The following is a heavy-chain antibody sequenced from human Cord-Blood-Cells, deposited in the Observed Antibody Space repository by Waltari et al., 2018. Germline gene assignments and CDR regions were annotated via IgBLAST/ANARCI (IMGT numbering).Heavy chain of an antibody. J-gene: IGHJ6*02. V-gene: IGHV4-38-2*02. Sequence: QVQLQESGPGLVKPSETLSLTCTVPGYSISSGYYLAWIRQPPGTGLEWIGSTYHSGSTYYNPSLKSRVTISVDTSKNQFSLKLSSVTAADTAVYYCARDAGQREWLLYYYYGMDVWGQGTTVTVSS. D-gene: IGHD3-3*01. CDR3: ARDAGQREWLLYYYYGMDV. CDR2: TYHSGST. CDR1: GYSISSGYY.